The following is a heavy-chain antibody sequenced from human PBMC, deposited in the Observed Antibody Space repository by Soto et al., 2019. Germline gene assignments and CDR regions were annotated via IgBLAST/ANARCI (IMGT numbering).Heavy chain of an antibody. CDR1: GYTFTSYG. CDR2: ISAYNGNT. J-gene: IGHJ6*02. CDR3: ARDPPQSSTTFGVVPPYYYYGMDV. Sequence: ASVKVSCKASGYTFTSYGISWVRQAPGQGLEWMGWISAYNGNTNYAQKLQGRVTMTTDTSTSTAYMELRSLRSDDTAVYYCARDPPQSSTTFGVVPPYYYYGMDVWGQGTTVTVSS. D-gene: IGHD3-3*01. V-gene: IGHV1-18*01.